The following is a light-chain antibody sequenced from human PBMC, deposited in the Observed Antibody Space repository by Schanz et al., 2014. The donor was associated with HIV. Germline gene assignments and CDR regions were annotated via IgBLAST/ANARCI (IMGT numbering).Light chain of an antibody. J-gene: IGLJ2*01. CDR2: LNSDGSH. CDR1: SGYSSYA. V-gene: IGLV4-69*01. CDR3: QTWGTGIVV. Sequence: QSVLTQSPSASASLGASVKLTCTLSSGYSSYAIAWHQQQPEKGPRYLMKLNSDGSHSKGDGIPDRFSGSSSGAERYLTISSLQSEDEADYYCQTWGTGIVVFGGGTKLTAL.